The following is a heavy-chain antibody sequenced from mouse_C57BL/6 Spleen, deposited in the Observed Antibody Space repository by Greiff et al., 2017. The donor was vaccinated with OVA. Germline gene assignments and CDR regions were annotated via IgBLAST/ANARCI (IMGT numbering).Heavy chain of an antibody. J-gene: IGHJ1*03. V-gene: IGHV2-9-1*01. CDR3: ARKLPYGSSWYFDV. CDR1: GFSLTSYA. CDR2: IWTGGGT. D-gene: IGHD1-1*01. Sequence: VHLVESGPGLVAPSQSLSITCTVSGFSLTSYAISWVRQPPGKGLEWLGVIWTGGGTNYNSALKSRLSISKDNSKSQVFLKMNSLQTDDTARYYCARKLPYGSSWYFDVWGTGTTVTVSS.